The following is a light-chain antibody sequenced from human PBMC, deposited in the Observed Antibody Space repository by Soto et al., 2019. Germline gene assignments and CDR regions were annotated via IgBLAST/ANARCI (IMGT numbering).Light chain of an antibody. CDR1: QSISTN. CDR3: QQYYMYSYT. J-gene: IGKJ2*01. Sequence: DIQMTQPSPLSAFVGDRVTLHCRPSQSISTNLAWYQQKPGKAPKVLIYHASNLESGVPSRFSGGGSGTEFTLTISSLQPDDFATYYCQQYYMYSYTFGQGTKLDIK. CDR2: HAS. V-gene: IGKV1-5*01.